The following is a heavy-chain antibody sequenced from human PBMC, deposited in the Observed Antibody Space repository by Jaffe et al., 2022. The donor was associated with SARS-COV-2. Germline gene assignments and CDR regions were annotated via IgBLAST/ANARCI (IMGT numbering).Heavy chain of an antibody. D-gene: IGHD5-12*01. CDR1: GFTFSSYA. V-gene: IGHV3-30*04. J-gene: IGHJ4*02. CDR3: ARDTSLRYSGYGTLDY. Sequence: QVQLVESGGGVVQPGRSLRLSCAASGFTFSSYAIHWVRQAPGKGLEWVAVISYDGSNKYYADSVKGRFTISRDNSKNTLYLQMNSLRAEDTAVYYCARDTSLRYSGYGTLDYWGQGTLVTVSS. CDR2: ISYDGSNK.